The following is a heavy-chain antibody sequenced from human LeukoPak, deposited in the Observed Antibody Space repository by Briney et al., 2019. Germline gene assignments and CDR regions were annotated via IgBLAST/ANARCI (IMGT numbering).Heavy chain of an antibody. CDR3: ARQVDGFDI. V-gene: IGHV3-11*03. J-gene: IGHJ3*02. CDR1: GFTFSYHH. Sequence: GGSLRLSCAASGFTFSYHHMSWIRQAPGKGLEWVSHISRNSIYTNYADPVKGRFTISRDNAKNSLSLQMNSLRAEDTAVYYCARQVDGFDIWGQGTTVTVSS. CDR2: ISRNSIYT.